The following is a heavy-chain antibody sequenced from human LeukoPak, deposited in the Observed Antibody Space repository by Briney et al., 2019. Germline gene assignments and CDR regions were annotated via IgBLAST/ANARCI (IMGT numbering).Heavy chain of an antibody. CDR3: ARQCTGGTCYGTIED. J-gene: IGHJ4*02. V-gene: IGHV3-53*01. CDR2: IYSGGST. Sequence: SGGSLRLSCAAYGFTVSSNYMSWVRQAPGKGLEWVSVIYSGGSTYYADSVKGRFTISRHNSKNTLYLQMNSLRAEDTAIYYCARQCTGGTCYGTIEDWGQGTLVTVSS. CDR1: GFTVSSNY. D-gene: IGHD2-15*01.